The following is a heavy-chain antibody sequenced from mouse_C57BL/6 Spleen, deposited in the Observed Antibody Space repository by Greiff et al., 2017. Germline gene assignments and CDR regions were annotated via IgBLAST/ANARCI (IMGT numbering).Heavy chain of an antibody. D-gene: IGHD1-1*01. CDR2: ISSGGSYT. V-gene: IGHV5-6*01. CDR3: ARAHYYGSSWGFAY. CDR1: GFTFSSYG. J-gene: IGHJ3*01. Sequence: EVNVVESGGDLVKPGGSLKLSCAASGFTFSSYGMSWVRQTPDKRLEWVATISSGGSYTYYPDSVKGRFTISRDNAKNTLYLQMSSLKSEDTAMYYCARAHYYGSSWGFAYWGQGTLVTVSA.